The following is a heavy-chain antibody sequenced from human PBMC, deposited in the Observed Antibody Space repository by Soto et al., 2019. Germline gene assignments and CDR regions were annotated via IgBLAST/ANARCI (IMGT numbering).Heavy chain of an antibody. J-gene: IGHJ4*02. V-gene: IGHV3-30*18. D-gene: IGHD3-22*01. CDR3: AKDQTPSFAYYYDSSGYPDY. CDR1: GFTFSSYG. Sequence: GGSLRLSCAASGFTFSSYGMHWVRQAPGKGLEWVAVISYDGSNKYYADSVKGRFTISRDNSKNTLYLQMNSLRAEDTAVYYCAKDQTPSFAYYYDSSGYPDYWGQGTLVTVSS. CDR2: ISYDGSNK.